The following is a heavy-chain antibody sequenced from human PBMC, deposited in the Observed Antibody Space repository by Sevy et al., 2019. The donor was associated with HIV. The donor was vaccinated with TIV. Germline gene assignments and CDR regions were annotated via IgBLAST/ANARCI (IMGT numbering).Heavy chain of an antibody. CDR2: ISSSSSYI. CDR3: AREKHYYDSSGYFVFDY. V-gene: IGHV3-21*01. J-gene: IGHJ4*02. D-gene: IGHD3-22*01. CDR1: GFTFSSYS. Sequence: GGSLRLSCAASGFTFSSYSMNWVRQAPGKGLEWVSSISSSSSYIYYADSVKGRFTISGDNAKNSLYLQMNSLRAEDTAVYYCAREKHYYDSSGYFVFDYWGQGTLVTVSS.